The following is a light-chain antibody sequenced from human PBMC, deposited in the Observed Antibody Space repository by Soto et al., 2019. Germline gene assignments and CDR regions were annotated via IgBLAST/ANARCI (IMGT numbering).Light chain of an antibody. CDR1: HHVATN. J-gene: IGKJ1*01. V-gene: IGKV3-15*01. CDR3: QQYTARPPWT. Sequence: EIVMTQSPVTLSVSPGERATLSCRASHHVATNLAWYQQKPGQAPRLLFYGASTRATGISARFSGSGSGTEFTLTIRSLQSDDFAVYYCQQYTARPPWTFGQGTKV. CDR2: GAS.